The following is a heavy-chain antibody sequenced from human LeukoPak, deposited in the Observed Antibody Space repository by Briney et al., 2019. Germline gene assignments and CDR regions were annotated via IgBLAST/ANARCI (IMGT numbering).Heavy chain of an antibody. CDR3: AKVLRYYDSSGYTDY. CDR1: GFTFSSYA. Sequence: GGSLRLSCAASGFTFSSYAMSWVRQAPGKGLEWVSAISGSGGSTYYADSVKGRFTISRDDSKNTLYLQMNSLRAEDTAVYYCAKVLRYYDSSGYTDYWGQGTLVTVSS. V-gene: IGHV3-23*01. D-gene: IGHD3-22*01. CDR2: ISGSGGST. J-gene: IGHJ4*02.